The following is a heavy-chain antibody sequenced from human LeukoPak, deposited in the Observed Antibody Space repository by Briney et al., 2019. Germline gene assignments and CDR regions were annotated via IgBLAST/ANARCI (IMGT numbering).Heavy chain of an antibody. D-gene: IGHD4-23*01. Sequence: PGGSLRLSCAASGFTFSSYAMHWVRQAPGKGLEWVAVISYDGSNKYYADSVKGRFTISRDNSKNTLYLQMNSLRAEDTAVYYCAPSSTVVRFDYWGQGTLVTVSS. CDR3: APSSTVVRFDY. J-gene: IGHJ4*02. CDR1: GFTFSSYA. CDR2: ISYDGSNK. V-gene: IGHV3-30-3*01.